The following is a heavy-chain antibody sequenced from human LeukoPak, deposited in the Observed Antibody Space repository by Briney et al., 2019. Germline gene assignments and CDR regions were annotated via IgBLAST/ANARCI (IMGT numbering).Heavy chain of an antibody. V-gene: IGHV4-59*08. CDR2: IYYSGST. CDR3: ARHMAVAEYFDY. CDR1: GGSITTTNW. D-gene: IGHD6-19*01. J-gene: IGHJ4*02. Sequence: SETLSLTCGVSGGSITTTNWWTWVRQPPGKGLEWVGYIYYSGSTNYNPSLKSRVTISVDTSKNQFSLKLSSVTAADTAVYYCARHMAVAEYFDYWGQGTLVTVSS.